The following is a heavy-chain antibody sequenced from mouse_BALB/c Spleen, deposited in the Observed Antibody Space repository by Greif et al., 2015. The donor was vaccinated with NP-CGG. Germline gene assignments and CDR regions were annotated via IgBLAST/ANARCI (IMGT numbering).Heavy chain of an antibody. D-gene: IGHD2-1*01. CDR2: ISDGGSYT. J-gene: IGHJ4*01. V-gene: IGHV5-4*02. Sequence: EVQRVESGGGLVKPGGSLKLSCAASGFTFSDYYMYWVRQTPEKRLEWVATISDGGSYTYYPDSVKGRFTISRDNAKNNLYLQMSSLKSEDTAMYYCARDRYYGNYGAMDYWGQGTSVTVSS. CDR1: GFTFSDYY. CDR3: ARDRYYGNYGAMDY.